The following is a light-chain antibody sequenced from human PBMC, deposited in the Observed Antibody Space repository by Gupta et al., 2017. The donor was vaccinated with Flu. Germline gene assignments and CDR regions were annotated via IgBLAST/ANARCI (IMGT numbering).Light chain of an antibody. CDR3: HVWDSSSDHGV. Sequence: SYVLTLPPSVSVAPGQTARITCGGNNIGIKSVHWYQQKPGQAPGLVVYDDRHRPSGIPERFSGSNSENTATLTISRVEAGDEADYYCHVWDSSSDHGVFGGGTKLTVL. CDR1: NIGIKS. J-gene: IGLJ3*02. V-gene: IGLV3-21*02. CDR2: DDR.